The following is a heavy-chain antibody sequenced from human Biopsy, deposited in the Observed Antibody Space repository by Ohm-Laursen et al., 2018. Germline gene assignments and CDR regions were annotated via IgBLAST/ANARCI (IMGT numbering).Heavy chain of an antibody. V-gene: IGHV3-33*08. Sequence: SLRLSCAASGFTFSNYAMGWVRQAPGKGLEWLAVIWYDGSNKYYGDSVQGRFTISRDNSKNTVYLQMNSLRAEDTAIYYCARDSTINTVTTADYWGQGTLVTVSS. J-gene: IGHJ4*02. D-gene: IGHD4-11*01. CDR1: GFTFSNYA. CDR2: IWYDGSNK. CDR3: ARDSTINTVTTADY.